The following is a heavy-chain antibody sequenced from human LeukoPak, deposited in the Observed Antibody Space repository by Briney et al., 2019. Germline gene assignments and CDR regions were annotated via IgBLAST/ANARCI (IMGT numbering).Heavy chain of an antibody. CDR3: ARHPYYYGSGSPFYMDV. CDR1: GGSISSGSYY. V-gene: IGHV4-61*02. CDR2: IYTSGST. J-gene: IGHJ6*03. D-gene: IGHD3-10*01. Sequence: SQTLSLTCTVSGGSISSGSYYWSWIRQPAGKGLEWIGRIYTSGSTNYNPSLKSRVTISVDTSKNQFSLKLSSVTAADTAVYYCARHPYYYGSGSPFYMDVWGKGTTVTISS.